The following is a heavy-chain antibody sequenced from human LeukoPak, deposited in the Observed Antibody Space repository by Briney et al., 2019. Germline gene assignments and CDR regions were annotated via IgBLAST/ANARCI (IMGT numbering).Heavy chain of an antibody. V-gene: IGHV1-2*02. D-gene: IGHD3-22*01. Sequence: ASVKVSCKASGYTFTGYYMHWARQAPGQGLEWMGWINPNSGGTNYAQKFQGRVTMTRDTSISTAYMELSRLRSDDTAVYYCARGDPTHYYDSSGYPLDYWGQGTLVTVSS. CDR1: GYTFTGYY. J-gene: IGHJ4*02. CDR3: ARGDPTHYYDSSGYPLDY. CDR2: INPNSGGT.